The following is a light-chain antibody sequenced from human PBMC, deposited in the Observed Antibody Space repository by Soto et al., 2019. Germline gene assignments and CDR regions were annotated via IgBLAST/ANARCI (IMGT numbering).Light chain of an antibody. CDR3: SSYTSSSTYV. J-gene: IGLJ1*01. CDR1: SSDVGGYNY. CDR2: EVS. Sequence: QSALTQPASVSGSPGQSITISCTGTSSDVGGYNYVSWFQHHPGKAPKLIIYEVSYRPSGVSARFSGSKSGDTASLTISGLQAEDEADYYCSSYTSSSTYVFGTGTKLTVL. V-gene: IGLV2-14*01.